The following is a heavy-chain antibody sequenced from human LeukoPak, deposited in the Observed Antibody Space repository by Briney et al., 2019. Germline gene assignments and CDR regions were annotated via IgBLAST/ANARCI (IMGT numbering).Heavy chain of an antibody. Sequence: GRSLRLSCAASGFTFSSYGMHWVRQAPGKGLEWVAVIWYDGSNKYYADSVKGRFTISRDNSKNTLYLQMNSLRAEDTAVYYCARDFCGGDCYYFDYWGQGTLVTVSS. V-gene: IGHV3-33*01. CDR2: IWYDGSNK. J-gene: IGHJ4*02. D-gene: IGHD2-21*02. CDR1: GFTFSSYG. CDR3: ARDFCGGDCYYFDY.